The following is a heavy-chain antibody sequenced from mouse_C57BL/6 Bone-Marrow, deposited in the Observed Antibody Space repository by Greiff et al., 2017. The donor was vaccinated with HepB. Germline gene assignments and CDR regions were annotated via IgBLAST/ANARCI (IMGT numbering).Heavy chain of an antibody. J-gene: IGHJ3*01. D-gene: IGHD2-4*01. Sequence: EVQLVESGGGLVQPGGSLKLSCAASGFTFSDYYMYWVRQTPEKRLEWVAYISNGGGSTYYPDTVKGRFTISRDNAKNTLYLQMSRLKSEDTAMYYCARWDNDYDPFAYWGQGTLVTVSA. CDR1: GFTFSDYY. CDR3: ARWDNDYDPFAY. CDR2: ISNGGGST. V-gene: IGHV5-12*01.